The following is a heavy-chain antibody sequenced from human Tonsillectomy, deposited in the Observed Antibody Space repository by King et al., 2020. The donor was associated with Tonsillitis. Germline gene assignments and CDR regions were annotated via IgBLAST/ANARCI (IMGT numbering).Heavy chain of an antibody. V-gene: IGHV3-21*01. CDR3: ARVKDGYNWGGCDY. J-gene: IGHJ4*02. CDR2: ISSGSSYI. D-gene: IGHD5-24*01. CDR1: GFTFSTYS. Sequence: VQLVESGGGLVKPGGSLRLSCAVSGFTFSTYSMNWVRQAPGKGLKWVSSISSGSSYIHYADSVKGRFTISRDNAKNSLYLQMNSLRAEDTAMYYCARVKDGYNWGGCDYWGQGTLVTVSS.